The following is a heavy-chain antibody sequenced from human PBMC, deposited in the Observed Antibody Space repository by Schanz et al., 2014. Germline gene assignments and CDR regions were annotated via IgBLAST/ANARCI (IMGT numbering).Heavy chain of an antibody. CDR3: ARGIGGYGANNYFDY. CDR2: IWNNGVTK. D-gene: IGHD5-12*01. Sequence: QAQLMESGGGVVQPGTSLILSCSVSGFSLNTYGIHWFRQPAGKGLEWVAVIWNNGVTKYYADSVKGRFTMSRDNSKNTLYLQMNSLRSEDTAVYSCARGIGGYGANNYFDYWGQGTLVTVSS. V-gene: IGHV3-33*01. J-gene: IGHJ4*02. CDR1: GFSLNTYG.